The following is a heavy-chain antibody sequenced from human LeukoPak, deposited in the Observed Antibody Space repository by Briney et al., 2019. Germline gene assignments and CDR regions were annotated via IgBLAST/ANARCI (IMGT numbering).Heavy chain of an antibody. CDR2: INWNGGST. Sequence: GGSLRLACAASGFTFDDYGMSWVRQAPGKGLEWVSGINWNGGSTGYADSVKGRFTISRDNAKNSLYLQMNSLRAEDTALYHCAREGDYGYYFDYWGQGTLVTVSS. CDR3: AREGDYGYYFDY. CDR1: GFTFDDYG. V-gene: IGHV3-20*01. D-gene: IGHD4-17*01. J-gene: IGHJ4*02.